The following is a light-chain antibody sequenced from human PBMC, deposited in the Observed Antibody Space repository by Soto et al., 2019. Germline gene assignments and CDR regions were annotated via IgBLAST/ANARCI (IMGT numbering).Light chain of an antibody. V-gene: IGKV4-1*01. CDR1: QSVLFSSNNLNY. CDR3: QXXXXXXLT. J-gene: IGKJ4*01. CDR2: WAS. Sequence: DIVLTQSPDSLAVSLGARATINCKSSQSVLFSSNNLNYLAWYQQKPGQPPKLLIYWASTRDSGVPDRFSGSGSGTNFTLXXXXXXXXXVAVYYCQXXXXXXLTFG.